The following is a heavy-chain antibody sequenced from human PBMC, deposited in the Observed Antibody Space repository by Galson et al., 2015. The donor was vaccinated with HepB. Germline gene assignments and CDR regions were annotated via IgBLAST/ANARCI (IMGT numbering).Heavy chain of an antibody. CDR2: IGSSSPTI. CDR3: ARDPPGLEDFDY. CDR1: TFIFSTYS. J-gene: IGHJ4*02. Sequence: SLRLSCAASTFIFSTYSMNWVRQAPGKGLEWVSYIGSSSPTIYYADSVKGRFTISRDNAKNSLYLQMNSLRAEDTAVYYCARDPPGLEDFDYWGQGILVTVSS. V-gene: IGHV3-48*04. D-gene: IGHD3/OR15-3a*01.